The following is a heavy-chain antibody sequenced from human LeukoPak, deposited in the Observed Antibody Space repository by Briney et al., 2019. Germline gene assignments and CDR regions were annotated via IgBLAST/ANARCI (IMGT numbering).Heavy chain of an antibody. CDR3: ARLGRSGHYSYYFDY. CDR2: IYYTGST. CDR1: GDSISSGRYW. J-gene: IGHJ4*02. D-gene: IGHD3-22*01. Sequence: PSETLSLTCSVSGDSISSGRYWWVWIRQPPGKGLEWIASIYYTGSTYYNPSLKSRVTISIDMSENKLPLRLSSVTAADTAVYYCARLGRSGHYSYYFDYWGQGALVTVS. V-gene: IGHV4-39*01.